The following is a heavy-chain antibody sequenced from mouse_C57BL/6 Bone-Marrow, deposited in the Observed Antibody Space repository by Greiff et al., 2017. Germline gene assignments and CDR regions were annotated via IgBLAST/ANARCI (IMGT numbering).Heavy chain of an antibody. Sequence: QVQLQQPGAELVKPGASVKMSCKASGYTFTSYRITWVKQRPGQGLEWIGDIYPGSGSTNYNEKFKSKATLTVDTSSSADYMQLGSLTSEDSAVYCCARVRDYWGQGTSVTVSS. J-gene: IGHJ4*01. CDR2: IYPGSGST. CDR3: ARVRDY. V-gene: IGHV1-55*01. CDR1: GYTFTSYR.